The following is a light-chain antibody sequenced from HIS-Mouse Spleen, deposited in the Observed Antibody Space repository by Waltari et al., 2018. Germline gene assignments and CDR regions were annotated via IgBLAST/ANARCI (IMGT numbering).Light chain of an antibody. CDR2: RNN. V-gene: IGLV1-47*01. Sequence: QSVLTQPPSASGTPGQRVTISCSGSSPNIGSNYVYWYQQLPGTAPKLPIYRNNQGPSGVPNRCAGSKSCTSASLAISGLRSEDEADYYCAAWDDSLSGPVFGGGTKLTVL. CDR3: AAWDDSLSGPV. J-gene: IGLJ3*02. CDR1: SPNIGSNY.